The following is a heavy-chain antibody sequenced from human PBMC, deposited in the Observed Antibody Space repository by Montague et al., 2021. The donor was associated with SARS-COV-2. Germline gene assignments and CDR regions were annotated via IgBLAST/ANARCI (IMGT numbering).Heavy chain of an antibody. V-gene: IGHV4-59*12. Sequence: SETLSLTCSVSGGSMSSTYWSWVRQPPGKGLEWIGEVSDIGSTTYNPSLESRLTTSVDRSKNQFSLRLTSVTAADTAVYYCVRERECSGGSCYGPDDDAFDIWGQGTMVTVSS. CDR1: GGSMSSTY. D-gene: IGHD2-15*01. CDR2: VSDIGST. J-gene: IGHJ3*02. CDR3: VRERECSGGSCYGPDDDAFDI.